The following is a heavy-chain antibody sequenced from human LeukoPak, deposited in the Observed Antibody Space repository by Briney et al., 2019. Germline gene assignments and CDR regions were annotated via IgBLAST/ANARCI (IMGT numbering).Heavy chain of an antibody. CDR1: GFTFNSYG. CDR3: TRGYLRGPIDL. Sequence: RTGGSLRLSCAASGFTFNSYGMSWVRQAPGKGLEWVSGINWNGGSTGYADSVKGRFTISRDNAKNSLYLQMNSLRAEDTALYYCTRGYLRGPIDLWGQGTLASVSS. CDR2: INWNGGST. V-gene: IGHV3-20*04. J-gene: IGHJ5*02. D-gene: IGHD4-17*01.